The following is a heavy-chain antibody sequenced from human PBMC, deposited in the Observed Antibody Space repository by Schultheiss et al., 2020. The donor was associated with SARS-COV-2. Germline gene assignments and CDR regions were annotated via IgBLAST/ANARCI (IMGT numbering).Heavy chain of an antibody. CDR1: GGSIRSGSFY. J-gene: IGHJ5*02. CDR2: IYTNGDT. V-gene: IGHV4-61*02. Sequence: SETLSLTCTVSGGSIRSGSFYWSWIRQPAGKGLEWIGRIYTNGDTDYNPSLKSRVTISADTSKNQFSLKLSSVTAADTAVYYCARALLTMIVGMNWFDPWGQGTLVTVSS. D-gene: IGHD3-22*01. CDR3: ARALLTMIVGMNWFDP.